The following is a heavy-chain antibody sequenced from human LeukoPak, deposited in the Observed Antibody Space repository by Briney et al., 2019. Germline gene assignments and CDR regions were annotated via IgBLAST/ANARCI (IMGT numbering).Heavy chain of an antibody. J-gene: IGHJ6*02. V-gene: IGHV3-66*01. CDR2: IYSGGST. CDR1: GFTVSSNY. D-gene: IGHD3-10*01. Sequence: GGSLRLSCAASGFTVSSNYMSWVRQAPGKGLEWVSVIYSGGSTYYADSVKGRFTISRDNSKNTLYLQMNSLRAEDTAVYYCATDRWFDYGMDVWGQGTTVTVSS. CDR3: ATDRWFDYGMDV.